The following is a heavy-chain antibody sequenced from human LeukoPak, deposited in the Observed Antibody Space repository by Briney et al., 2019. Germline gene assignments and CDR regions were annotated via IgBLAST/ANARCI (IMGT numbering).Heavy chain of an antibody. Sequence: GGSLRLSCAASGFTFSSYGMHWVRQAPGKGLEWVAVIWYDGSNKYYADSVKGRFTISRDNSKNTLYLQMNSLRAEDTAVYYCARARYSSGWPLNYWGQGTLVTVSS. CDR3: ARARYSSGWPLNY. CDR1: GFTFSSYG. CDR2: IWYDGSNK. D-gene: IGHD6-19*01. J-gene: IGHJ4*02. V-gene: IGHV3-33*08.